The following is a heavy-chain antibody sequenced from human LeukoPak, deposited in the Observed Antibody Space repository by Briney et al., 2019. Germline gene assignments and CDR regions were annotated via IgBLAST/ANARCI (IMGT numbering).Heavy chain of an antibody. CDR2: IDISGSTK. D-gene: IGHD2-21*02. CDR3: AREICGGDCRYPLGFDY. J-gene: IGHJ4*01. Sequence: GGSLRLSCAASGFSFRAYEMNWVRQAPGKGLEWVSYIDISGSTKYYADSLMGRFTISRDNAKNSLYLQMNSLRVEDTAVYYCAREICGGDCRYPLGFDYWGHGTLVTVSS. V-gene: IGHV3-48*03. CDR1: GFSFRAYE.